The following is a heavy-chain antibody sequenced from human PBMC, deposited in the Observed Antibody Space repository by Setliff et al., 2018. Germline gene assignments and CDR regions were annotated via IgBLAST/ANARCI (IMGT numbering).Heavy chain of an antibody. CDR1: GDPMSSRRYY. J-gene: IGHJ6*03. CDR2: IYTSWST. V-gene: IGHV4-61*09. CDR3: ARVTGFSYMDV. Sequence: PSETLSLTCTVSGDPMSSRRYYWAWIRQPAGKGLEWIGQIYTSWSTKYNPSLNSRVTLLIDTAKNQISLRLSSVTAADTAVYFCARVTGFSYMDVWGKGTTVTVS. D-gene: IGHD3-3*01.